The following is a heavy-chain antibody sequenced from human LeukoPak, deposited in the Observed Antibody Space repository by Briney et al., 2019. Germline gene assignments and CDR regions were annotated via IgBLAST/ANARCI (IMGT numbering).Heavy chain of an antibody. CDR3: ARDRCSSTSCYVDY. Sequence: SETLSLTCTVSGGSVSSGSYYWSWIRQPPGKGLEWIGYIYYSGSTNYNPSPKSRVTISVDTSKNQFSLELSSVTAADTAVYYCARDRCSSTSCYVDYWGQGTLVTVSS. V-gene: IGHV4-61*01. D-gene: IGHD2-2*01. CDR1: GGSVSSGSYY. J-gene: IGHJ4*02. CDR2: IYYSGST.